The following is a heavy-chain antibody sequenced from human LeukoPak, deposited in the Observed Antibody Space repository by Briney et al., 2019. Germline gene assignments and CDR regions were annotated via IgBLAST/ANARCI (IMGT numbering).Heavy chain of an antibody. J-gene: IGHJ3*02. D-gene: IGHD6-13*01. CDR2: ISGSGGNT. CDR3: ARDSVAAGLAFDI. Sequence: GGSLRLSCAASGFKFSSYDMSWVRQAPGKGLEWVSAISGSGGNTYYADSVKGRFTISRDNSKNTLYLQMNSLRAEDTAVYYCARDSVAAGLAFDIWGQGTMVTVSS. CDR1: GFKFSSYD. V-gene: IGHV3-23*01.